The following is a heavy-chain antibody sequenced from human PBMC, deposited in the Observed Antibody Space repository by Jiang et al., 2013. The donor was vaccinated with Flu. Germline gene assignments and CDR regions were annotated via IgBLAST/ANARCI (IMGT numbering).Heavy chain of an antibody. CDR3: ARRRDYYDSSGYYDY. CDR2: IYYSGST. D-gene: IGHD3-22*01. J-gene: IGHJ4*02. CDR1: GGSISSSSYY. Sequence: CTVSGGSISSSSYYWGWIRQPPGKGLEWIGSIYYSGSTYYNPSLKSRVTISVDTSKNQFSLKLSSVTAADTAVYYCARRRDYYDSSGYYDYWGQGTLVTVSS. V-gene: IGHV4-39*07.